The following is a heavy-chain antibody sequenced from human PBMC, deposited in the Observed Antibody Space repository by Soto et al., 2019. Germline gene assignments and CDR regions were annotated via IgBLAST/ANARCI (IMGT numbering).Heavy chain of an antibody. D-gene: IGHD3-22*01. Sequence: LRLSCAASGFTFSSYSMNWVRQAPGKGLEWVSYISSSSSTIYYADSVKGRFTISRDNAKNSLYLQMNSLRDEDTAVYYCARGPPLYYYDSSGYWVPFDYWGQGTLVTVSS. CDR1: GFTFSSYS. J-gene: IGHJ4*02. CDR3: ARGPPLYYYDSSGYWVPFDY. CDR2: ISSSSSTI. V-gene: IGHV3-48*02.